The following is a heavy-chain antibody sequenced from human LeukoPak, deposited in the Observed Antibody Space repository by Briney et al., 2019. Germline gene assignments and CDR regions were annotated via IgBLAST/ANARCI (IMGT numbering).Heavy chain of an antibody. Sequence: GASVKVSCKASGYTFTSYYMHWVRQATGQGLEWMGWMNPNSGNTGYAQKFQGRVTITRNTSISTAYMELSSLRSEDTAVYYCAIHYDYVWGSYSSAFDYWGQGTLVTVSS. CDR1: GYTFTSYY. CDR2: MNPNSGNT. V-gene: IGHV1-8*03. D-gene: IGHD3-16*01. CDR3: AIHYDYVWGSYSSAFDY. J-gene: IGHJ4*02.